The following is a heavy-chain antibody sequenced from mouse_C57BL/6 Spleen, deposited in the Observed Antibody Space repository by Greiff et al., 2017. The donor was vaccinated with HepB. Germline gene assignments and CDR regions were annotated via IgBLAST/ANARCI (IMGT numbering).Heavy chain of an antibody. D-gene: IGHD6-1*01. J-gene: IGHJ4*01. V-gene: IGHV3-6*01. CDR2: ISYDGSN. CDR1: GYSITSGYY. CDR3: ANRVYYAMDY. Sequence: EVQLQESGPGLVKPSQSLSLTCSVTGYSITSGYYWNWIRQFPGNKLEWMGYISYDGSNNYNPSLKNRISITRDTSKNQFFLKLNSVTTEDTATYYCANRVYYAMDYWGQGTSVTVSS.